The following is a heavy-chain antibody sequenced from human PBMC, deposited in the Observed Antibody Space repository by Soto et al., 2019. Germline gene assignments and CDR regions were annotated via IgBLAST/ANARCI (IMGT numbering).Heavy chain of an antibody. J-gene: IGHJ5*02. V-gene: IGHV3-48*02. CDR1: GFTFSSYS. Sequence: PGGSLRLSCAASGFTFSSYSMNWVRQAPGKGLEWVSYISSSSSTIYYADSVKGRFTISRDNAKNSLYLQMNSLRDEDTAVYYCARATRMHYDILTGHQSFDPWGQGTLVTVSS. CDR3: ARATRMHYDILTGHQSFDP. D-gene: IGHD3-9*01. CDR2: ISSSSSTI.